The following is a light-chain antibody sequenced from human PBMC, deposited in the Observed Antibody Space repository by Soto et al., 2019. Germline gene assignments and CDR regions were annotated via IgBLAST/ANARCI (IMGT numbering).Light chain of an antibody. CDR1: RSVSKNY. Sequence: EIVLTRSPGTLSLSLGEKATLSRRASRSVSKNYLAWYQQKTGHAPKLLIYAAFILQSGVPSRFRGYGSGTDFTLSISSLQPEDFATYYCQQADSFPITFGQGTRLEIK. CDR2: AAF. V-gene: IGKV3D-7*01. J-gene: IGKJ5*01. CDR3: QQADSFPIT.